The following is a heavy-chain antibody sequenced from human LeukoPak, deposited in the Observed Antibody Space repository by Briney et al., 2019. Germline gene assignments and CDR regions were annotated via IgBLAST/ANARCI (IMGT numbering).Heavy chain of an antibody. Sequence: GGSLIISCAAPGFTFDDYAMHWVRQAPGKGLEWVSLISGDGDSTYYADSIKGRFTISRDNSKNSLYLQMNSLRSEDTALYYCAKDIRERGYAAFWGPGTLVIVSS. CDR3: AKDIRERGYAAF. CDR1: GFTFDDYA. J-gene: IGHJ4*02. CDR2: ISGDGDST. V-gene: IGHV3-43*02. D-gene: IGHD3-22*01.